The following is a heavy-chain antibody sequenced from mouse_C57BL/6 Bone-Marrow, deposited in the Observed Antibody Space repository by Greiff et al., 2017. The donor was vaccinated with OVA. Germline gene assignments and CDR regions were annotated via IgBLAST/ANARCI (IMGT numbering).Heavy chain of an antibody. V-gene: IGHV1-9*01. J-gene: IGHJ2*01. CDR1: GYTFTGYW. D-gene: IGHD1-1*01. CDR2: ILPGSGST. Sequence: ESGAELMKPGASVKLSCKATGYTFTGYWIEWVKQRPGHGLEWIGEILPGSGSTNYNEKFKGKATFNAETYSNTAYMQLSSLTTEDSAIYYCARSIAYYYGSSYADYWGQGTTLTVSS. CDR3: ARSIAYYYGSSYADY.